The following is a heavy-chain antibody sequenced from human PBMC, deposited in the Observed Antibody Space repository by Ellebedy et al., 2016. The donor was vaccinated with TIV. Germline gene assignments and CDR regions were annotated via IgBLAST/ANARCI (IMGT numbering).Heavy chain of an antibody. Sequence: PGGSLRLSCAASGFSFGTYWMSWVRQAPGKGLEWVGNIKKEGSEEYYADSLKGRFTISRDNAKNSLYLQMDSLRAEDTAVYYCARDSLPVGTNWFDPWGQGTLVTVSS. V-gene: IGHV3-7*03. CDR2: IKKEGSEE. J-gene: IGHJ5*02. CDR1: GFSFGTYW. D-gene: IGHD2-2*01. CDR3: ARDSLPVGTNWFDP.